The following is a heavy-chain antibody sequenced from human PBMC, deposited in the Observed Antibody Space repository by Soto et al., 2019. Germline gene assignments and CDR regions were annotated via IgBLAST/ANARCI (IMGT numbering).Heavy chain of an antibody. CDR1: GDTFTFYS. Sequence: QVQLVQSGAEVKKPGSSVRVSCKASGDTFTFYSINWVRQAPGLGLEWMGRINPILSMSNYAQRFQGRVTLPXDXATSTAYMELSSLRSEDTAMYYCASSYGSGYRAFDYWGQGALVTVSS. CDR2: INPILSMS. CDR3: ASSYGSGYRAFDY. V-gene: IGHV1-69*02. J-gene: IGHJ4*02. D-gene: IGHD3-10*01.